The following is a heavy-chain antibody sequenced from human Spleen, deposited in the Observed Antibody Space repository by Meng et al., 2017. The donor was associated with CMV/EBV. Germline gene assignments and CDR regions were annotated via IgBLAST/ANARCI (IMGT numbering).Heavy chain of an antibody. D-gene: IGHD3-22*01. V-gene: IGHV1-18*01. CDR2: ISAYNGNT. CDR1: YTFTSYG. Sequence: YTFTSYGISWVRQAPGQGLEWMGWISAYNGNTNYAQKLQGRVTMTTDTSTSTAYMELSSLRSEDTAVYYCASGYYDSSGYTYLYYFDYWGQGTLVTVSS. J-gene: IGHJ4*02. CDR3: ASGYYDSSGYTYLYYFDY.